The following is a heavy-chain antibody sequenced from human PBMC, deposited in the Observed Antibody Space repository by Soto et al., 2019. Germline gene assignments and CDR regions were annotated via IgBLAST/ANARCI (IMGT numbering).Heavy chain of an antibody. CDR3: ARGDSTDCSNGVCSFFYNHVMDV. CDR2: INPKSGGT. D-gene: IGHD2-8*01. V-gene: IGHV1-2*04. Sequence: QVQLVQSGAEVKKPGASVKVSCRASGYSFTDYHIHWVRQAPGQGLEWLGRINPKSGGTSTAQKFQGWVTMTTDTSISTASMELTRLTSDDTAIYYCARGDSTDCSNGVCSFFYNHVMDVWGQGTTVTVSS. CDR1: GYSFTDYH. J-gene: IGHJ6*02.